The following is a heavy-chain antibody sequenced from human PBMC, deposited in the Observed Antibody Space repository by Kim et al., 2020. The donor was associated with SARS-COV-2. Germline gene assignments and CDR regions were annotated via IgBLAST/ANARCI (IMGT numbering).Heavy chain of an antibody. CDR3: ARDRGVNYFDP. CDR1: GVIFSSHD. Sequence: GGSLRLSCAASGVIFSSHDFHWLRQAPGKGLEWVAFIWSDGSKKYFADSVKDRFTIFRDDSKNTVFLQMNTLRAEDTALYYCARDRGVNYFDPWGQGTLVTVSS. V-gene: IGHV3-33*01. CDR2: IWSDGSKK. J-gene: IGHJ4*02. D-gene: IGHD3-10*01.